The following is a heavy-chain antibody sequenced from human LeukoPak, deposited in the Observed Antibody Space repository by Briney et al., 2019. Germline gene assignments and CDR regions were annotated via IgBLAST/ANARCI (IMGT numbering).Heavy chain of an antibody. D-gene: IGHD6-19*01. CDR2: INHSGST. CDR3: ARRGTAGGWYYFDY. CDR1: GGSFSGYY. V-gene: IGHV4-34*01. J-gene: IGHJ4*02. Sequence: SETLSLTCAVYGGSFSGYYWSWIRQPPGKGLEWIGEINHSGSTNYNPSLKSRVTISVDTSKNQFSLKLSSVTAADTAVYYCARRGTAGGWYYFDYWGQGTLVTVSS.